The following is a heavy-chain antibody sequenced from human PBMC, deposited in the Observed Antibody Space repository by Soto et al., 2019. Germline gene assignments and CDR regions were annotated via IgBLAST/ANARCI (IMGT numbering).Heavy chain of an antibody. V-gene: IGHV4-59*07. J-gene: IGHJ6*02. D-gene: IGHD3-10*01. CDR2: IHYSGTT. CDR3: AGDTYGMDV. Sequence: PSGTLSLTCTVHRFSINNFYCNWVRQPPGKGLEWIGSIHYSGTTHYNPSLECRVTISADRAKNQFSLKLNSVTAADTAVYYCAGDTYGMDVWGQGTTVT. CDR1: RFSINNFY.